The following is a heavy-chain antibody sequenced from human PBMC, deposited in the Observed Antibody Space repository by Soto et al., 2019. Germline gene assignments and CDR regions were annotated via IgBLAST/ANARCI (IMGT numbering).Heavy chain of an antibody. CDR3: AKWTLYGDYNSVY. J-gene: IGHJ4*02. Sequence: GGSLRLSCVGTGSRFSIYWMNWVRQAPGKGLVWVSAISGSGGSTYYADSVKGRFTISRDNSKNTLYLQMNSLRAEDTAVYYCAKWTLYGDYNSVYWGQGTLVTVSS. CDR1: GSRFSIYW. D-gene: IGHD4-17*01. V-gene: IGHV3-23*01. CDR2: ISGSGGST.